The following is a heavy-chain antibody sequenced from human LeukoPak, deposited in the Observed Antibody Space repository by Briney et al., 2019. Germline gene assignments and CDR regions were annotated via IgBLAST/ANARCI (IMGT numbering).Heavy chain of an antibody. J-gene: IGHJ6*04. V-gene: IGHV3-13*01. CDR3: AELGITMIGGV. CDR2: IDTAADT. D-gene: IGHD3-10*02. CDR1: GFTFSSYD. Sequence: GGSLRLSCAASGFTFSSYDMHWVRQATGKGLEWVSAIDTAADTYYPGSVKGRFTISRDNAKNSLYLQMNSLRAEDTAVYYCAELGITMIGGVWGKGTTVTISS.